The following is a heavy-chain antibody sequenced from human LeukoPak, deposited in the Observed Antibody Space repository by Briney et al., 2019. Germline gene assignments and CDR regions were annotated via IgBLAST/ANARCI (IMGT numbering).Heavy chain of an antibody. Sequence: GASVKVSCKVSGYTLTELSMHWVRQAPGKGVEWMGGFDPEDGETIYAQKFQGRVTMTEDTSTDTAYMELSSLRSEDTAVYYCATWGARFGELFPPTDYWGQGTLVTVSS. D-gene: IGHD3-10*01. CDR1: GYTLTELS. CDR3: ATWGARFGELFPPTDY. J-gene: IGHJ4*02. CDR2: FDPEDGET. V-gene: IGHV1-24*01.